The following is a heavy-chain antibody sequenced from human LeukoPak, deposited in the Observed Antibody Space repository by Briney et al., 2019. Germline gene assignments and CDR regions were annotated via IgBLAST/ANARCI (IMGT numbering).Heavy chain of an antibody. CDR2: IWFDGSKK. CDR3: ARDRIRGVISFGYFFVMDV. V-gene: IGHV3-33*01. D-gene: IGHD3-10*01. J-gene: IGHJ6*02. CDR1: GFTFSSFG. Sequence: PGGSLRLSCAASGFTFSSFGLHWVRQSPGKGLEWVSVIWFDGSKKYYGDSVKGRFTISRDDSKNTLYLQMNSLRVEDTAVYYCARDRIRGVISFGYFFVMDVWGQGTTVTVSS.